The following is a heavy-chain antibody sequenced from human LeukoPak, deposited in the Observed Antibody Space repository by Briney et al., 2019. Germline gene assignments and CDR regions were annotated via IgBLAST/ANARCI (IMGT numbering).Heavy chain of an antibody. CDR2: INHSGST. CDR1: GGSFSGYY. Sequence: SETLSLTCAVYGGSFSGYYWSWIRQPPGKGLEWIGEINHSGSTNYNPSLKSRVTISVDTSKNQFSLELSSVTAADTAVYYCARPLKQQLVRGSWFDPWGQGTLVTVSS. V-gene: IGHV4-34*01. CDR3: ARPLKQQLVRGSWFDP. D-gene: IGHD6-13*01. J-gene: IGHJ5*02.